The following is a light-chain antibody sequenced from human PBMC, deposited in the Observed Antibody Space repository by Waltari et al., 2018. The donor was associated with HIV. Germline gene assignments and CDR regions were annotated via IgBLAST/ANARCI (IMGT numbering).Light chain of an antibody. CDR1: RHHIDFYNF. V-gene: IGLV2-14*01. Sequence: QSPLSQPASVSGSPGQSITIPCTGVRHHIDFYNFVSWYQQHPGQAPQLLLYAVSGRPSGVSSRFSGSKSGVTASLTISGLQAEDEATYFCSSFASQGTLMFGGGTKLTVL. CDR3: SSFASQGTLM. J-gene: IGLJ3*02. CDR2: AVS.